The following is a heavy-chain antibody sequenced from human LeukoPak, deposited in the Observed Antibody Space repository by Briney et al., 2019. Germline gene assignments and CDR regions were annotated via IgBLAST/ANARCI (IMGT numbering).Heavy chain of an antibody. CDR1: GYTFTGYY. Sequence: ASVKVSCKASGYTFTGYYMHWVRQAPGQGLEWMGWINPNSGGTNYAQKFQGRVTMTRDTSISTAYMELSRLRSDDTAVYYCASSYYDSSGPSHRLYYYGMDVWGQGNTVTVSS. J-gene: IGHJ6*02. V-gene: IGHV1-2*02. D-gene: IGHD3-22*01. CDR3: ASSYYDSSGPSHRLYYYGMDV. CDR2: INPNSGGT.